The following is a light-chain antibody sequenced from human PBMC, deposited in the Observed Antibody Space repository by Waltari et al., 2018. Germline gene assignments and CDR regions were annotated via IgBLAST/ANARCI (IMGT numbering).Light chain of an antibody. V-gene: IGLV3-21*02. Sequence: SSVLTQAPSVSVAPGQTATVTCGGDNIGSRSVHWYQQNAGRAPVLVVYLDSDRPSGIPERFSGSKSGNAATLTISRVEAGDEADYYCHVWDANTVMFGGGTKLTVL. CDR1: NIGSRS. J-gene: IGLJ3*02. CDR3: HVWDANTVM. CDR2: LDS.